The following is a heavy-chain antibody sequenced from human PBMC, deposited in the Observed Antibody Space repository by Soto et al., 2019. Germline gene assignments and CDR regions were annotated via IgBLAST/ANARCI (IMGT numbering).Heavy chain of an antibody. CDR3: ARLYYDYV. Sequence: QTGGSLRLSCKASGFDFSTYSMNWVRQAPGKGLEWIAYVSMDSDTIHYADSVKGRSTIYRDDPENSLYLQMNSLRDEDTATYYCARLYYDYVWGQGTTVTVSS. J-gene: IGHJ6*02. V-gene: IGHV3-48*02. D-gene: IGHD3-3*01. CDR2: VSMDSDTI. CDR1: GFDFSTYS.